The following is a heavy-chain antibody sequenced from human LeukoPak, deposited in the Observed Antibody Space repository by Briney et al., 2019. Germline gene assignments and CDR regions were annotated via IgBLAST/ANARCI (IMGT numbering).Heavy chain of an antibody. Sequence: SETLSLTCTVSGGSISSGDYYWSWIRQPPGKGLEWIGYIYYSGSTYYNPSLKSRVTISVGTSKNQFSLKLSSVTAADTAVYYCARGVTVVTPVPFDYWGQGTLVTVSS. CDR2: IYYSGST. CDR3: ARGVTVVTPVPFDY. CDR1: GGSISSGDYY. J-gene: IGHJ4*02. V-gene: IGHV4-30-4*01. D-gene: IGHD4-23*01.